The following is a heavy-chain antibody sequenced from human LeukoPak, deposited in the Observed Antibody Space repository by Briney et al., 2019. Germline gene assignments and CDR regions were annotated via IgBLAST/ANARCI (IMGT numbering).Heavy chain of an antibody. Sequence: GGSLRLSCAASGFSFRTYSVHWVRQAPGKGLEWVASINPDGNKKYSADSVKGRFTISRDNAENSLYLQMNSLRVEDTAFYYCARDLAYSRLDYWGQGMLVTVSS. J-gene: IGHJ4*02. D-gene: IGHD5-18*01. V-gene: IGHV3-7*01. CDR1: GFSFRTYS. CDR3: ARDLAYSRLDY. CDR2: INPDGNKK.